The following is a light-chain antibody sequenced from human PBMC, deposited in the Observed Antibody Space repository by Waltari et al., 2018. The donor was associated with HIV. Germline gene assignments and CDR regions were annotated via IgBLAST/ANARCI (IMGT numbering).Light chain of an antibody. CDR3: QQYNDWPFT. V-gene: IGKV3-15*01. CDR1: QSVRSN. Sequence: EVVMTQSPATLSVSPGERATLSCRASQSVRSNLAWYQQKPGQAPRLLIYGASTRATGIPARFSGSGSGTEFTLTISSLQSEDFAVYSCQQYNDWPFTFGPGTKVDMK. J-gene: IGKJ3*01. CDR2: GAS.